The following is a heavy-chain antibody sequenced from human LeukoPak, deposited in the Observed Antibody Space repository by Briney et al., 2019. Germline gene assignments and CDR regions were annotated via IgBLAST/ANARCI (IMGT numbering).Heavy chain of an antibody. J-gene: IGHJ4*02. V-gene: IGHV1-8*01. CDR1: GYTFTNND. CDR2: MPPNSDDT. Sequence: ASVKVSCKPSGYTFTNNDIYLVRQATGPGLEWMGWMPPNSDDTGYAQKFQGRVTMTRNTSISTAYMELSSLRPEDTAVYYCARHFGTGDNFDYWGQGTLVTVSS. CDR3: ARHFGTGDNFDY. D-gene: IGHD1-1*01.